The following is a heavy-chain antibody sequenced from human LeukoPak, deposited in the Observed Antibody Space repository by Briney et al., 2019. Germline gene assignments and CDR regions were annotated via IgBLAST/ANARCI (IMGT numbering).Heavy chain of an antibody. V-gene: IGHV3-23*01. D-gene: IGHD2-8*02. CDR2: ISGSGGST. CDR1: GFTFSSYA. J-gene: IGHJ4*02. CDR3: AKSTGGSELLSPSDY. Sequence: GGSLRLSCAASGFTFSSYAMSWVRQAPGKGLEWVSAISGSGGSTYYADSVKGRFTISRDNSKNALYLQMNSLRAEDTAVYYCAKSTGGSELLSPSDYWGQGTLVTVSS.